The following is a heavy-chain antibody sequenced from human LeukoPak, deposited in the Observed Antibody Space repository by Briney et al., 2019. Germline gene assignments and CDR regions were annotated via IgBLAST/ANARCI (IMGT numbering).Heavy chain of an antibody. J-gene: IGHJ4*02. CDR2: ISAYNGNT. V-gene: IGHV1-18*01. D-gene: IGHD5-24*01. Sequence: ASVKVSCKASGYTFTSYGISWVRQAPGQGLEWVGWISAYNGNTNYAQKLQGRVTMTTDTSTSTAYMELRSLRSDDTAVYYCARPRDGYNYFLLGYWGQGTLVTVSS. CDR1: GYTFTSYG. CDR3: ARPRDGYNYFLLGY.